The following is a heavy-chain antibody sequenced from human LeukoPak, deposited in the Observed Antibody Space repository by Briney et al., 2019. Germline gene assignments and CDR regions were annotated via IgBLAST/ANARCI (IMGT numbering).Heavy chain of an antibody. Sequence: GGSLRLSCAASGFTFSSYWMHWVRQAPGKGLVWVSRINTDGSSTRYADSVKGRFTISRDNAKNSLYLQMNSLRAEDTAVYYCARYGYSSGRYYFDYWGQGTLVTVSS. CDR2: INTDGSST. J-gene: IGHJ4*02. V-gene: IGHV3-74*01. D-gene: IGHD6-19*01. CDR3: ARYGYSSGRYYFDY. CDR1: GFTFSSYW.